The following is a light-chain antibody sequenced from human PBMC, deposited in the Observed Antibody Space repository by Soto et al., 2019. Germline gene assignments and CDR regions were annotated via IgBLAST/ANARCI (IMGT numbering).Light chain of an antibody. CDR2: EDS. CDR1: NIGSKS. Sequence: SSELTQPPSVSVAPGQTARIICVGNNIGSKSVHWYQQKPGQAPVLVVYEDSDRPSGIPDRFSGSNSGNTATLTISRVEAGDEADYYCQVWESNSDVVFGGGTKLTVL. J-gene: IGLJ2*01. V-gene: IGLV3-21*02. CDR3: QVWESNSDVV.